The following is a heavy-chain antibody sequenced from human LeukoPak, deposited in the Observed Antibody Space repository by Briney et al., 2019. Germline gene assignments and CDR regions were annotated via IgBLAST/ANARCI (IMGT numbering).Heavy chain of an antibody. V-gene: IGHV4-34*01. CDR1: GGSFSGYC. D-gene: IGHD3-22*01. CDR3: ARGRITMIVVVTYFDY. CDR2: INHSGST. Sequence: SETLSLTCAVYGGSFSGYCWSWIRQPPGKGLEWIGEINHSGSTNYNPSLKSRVTISVDTSKNQFSLKLSSVTAADTAVYYCARGRITMIVVVTYFDYWGQGTLVTVSS. J-gene: IGHJ4*02.